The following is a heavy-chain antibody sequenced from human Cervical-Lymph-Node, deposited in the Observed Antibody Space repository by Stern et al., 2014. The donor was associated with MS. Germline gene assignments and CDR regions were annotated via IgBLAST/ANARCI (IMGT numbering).Heavy chain of an antibody. D-gene: IGHD2-15*01. CDR1: GYTFTSYG. Sequence: QVQLVESGAEVNKPGASVKVSCKASGYTFTSYGLSWVRQAPGKGLEWMGCISAYNGNTNHAQKLQGRVTMTTDTSTSKAYMELRSLRSDDTAVYYCARGLLGSENAFDIWGQGTMVTVSS. J-gene: IGHJ3*02. V-gene: IGHV1-18*01. CDR2: ISAYNGNT. CDR3: ARGLLGSENAFDI.